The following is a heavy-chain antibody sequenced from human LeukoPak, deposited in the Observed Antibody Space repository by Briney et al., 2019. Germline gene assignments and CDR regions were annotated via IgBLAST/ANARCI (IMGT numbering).Heavy chain of an antibody. J-gene: IGHJ3*02. CDR2: ISGSGGST. CDR1: GFTFSSYA. Sequence: LTGGSPRLSCAASGFTFSSYAMSWVRQAPGKGLEWVSAISGSGGSTYYADSVKGRFTISRDNSKNTLYLQMNSLRAEDTAVYYCAKDRGDSSSWYGAFDIWGQGTMVTVSS. D-gene: IGHD6-13*01. CDR3: AKDRGDSSSWYGAFDI. V-gene: IGHV3-23*01.